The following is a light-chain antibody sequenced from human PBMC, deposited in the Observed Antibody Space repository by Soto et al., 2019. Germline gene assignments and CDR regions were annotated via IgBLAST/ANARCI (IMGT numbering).Light chain of an antibody. CDR3: QQYGSSPQT. CDR1: QSVSSSY. CDR2: GAS. V-gene: IGKV3-20*01. Sequence: EIVLTQSPGTLSLSPGERATLSCRASQSVSSSYLAWYQQKPGQAPRLLIYGASSRATGIPDRFSGSGSGTDFTLTISRLEPEDFAVYYCQQYGSSPQTFGQGTRLXIK. J-gene: IGKJ5*01.